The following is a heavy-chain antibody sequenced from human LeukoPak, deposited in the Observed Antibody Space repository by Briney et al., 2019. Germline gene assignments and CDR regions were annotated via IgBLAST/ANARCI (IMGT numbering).Heavy chain of an antibody. D-gene: IGHD4-17*01. Sequence: SETLSLTCTVSGGSISSGDYYWSWIRQPPGKGLEWIGYIYYSGSTYYNPSLKSRVTISVDTSKNQFSLKLSSVTAADTAVYYCARNGDYGPAGYFDYWGQGTLVTVSS. J-gene: IGHJ4*02. CDR1: GGSISSGDYY. CDR2: IYYSGST. CDR3: ARNGDYGPAGYFDY. V-gene: IGHV4-30-4*01.